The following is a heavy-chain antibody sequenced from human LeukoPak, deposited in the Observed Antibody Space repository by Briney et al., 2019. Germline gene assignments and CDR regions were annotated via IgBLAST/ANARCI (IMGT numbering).Heavy chain of an antibody. CDR3: ARGGRAYSSGSNFDY. CDR1: GGSMSSSTGY. CDR2: IYYNGST. J-gene: IGHJ4*02. V-gene: IGHV4-39*07. Sequence: SETLSLTCTVSGGSMSSSTGYWVWIRQPPGKGLEWIGSIYYNGSTYYNPSLKSRVTISLDTSKNQFSLKLSSMTAADTAVYYCARGGRAYSSGSNFDYWGQGTLVTVSS. D-gene: IGHD6-19*01.